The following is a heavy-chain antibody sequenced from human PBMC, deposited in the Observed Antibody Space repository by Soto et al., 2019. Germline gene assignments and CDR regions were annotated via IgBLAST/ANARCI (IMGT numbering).Heavy chain of an antibody. D-gene: IGHD3-22*01. Sequence: QVQLVQSGAEVKKPGSSVKVSCKASGGTFSSYAISWVRQAPGQGLEWMGGIIPIFGTANYAQKFQGRVTITADESTSTAYMELSSLRSEDTAVYYCARVFRHSDSSGYYGDALDIWGQGTMVTVSS. CDR1: GGTFSSYA. CDR3: ARVFRHSDSSGYYGDALDI. V-gene: IGHV1-69*01. CDR2: IIPIFGTA. J-gene: IGHJ3*02.